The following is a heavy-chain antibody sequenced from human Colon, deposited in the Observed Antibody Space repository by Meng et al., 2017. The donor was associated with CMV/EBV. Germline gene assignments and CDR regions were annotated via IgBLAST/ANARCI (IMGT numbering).Heavy chain of an antibody. D-gene: IGHD7-27*01. CDR1: GDGVSSNSAA. CDR3: ARGTWGFLDS. Sequence: SETLSLTCAISGDGVSSNSAAWHWIRRSPSRGLEWLGRTYYRSKWYNDYAVSVKSRITINPDTSRNQFSLQLNSVTPEDTAVYHCARGTWGFLDSWGQGTLVTVSS. V-gene: IGHV6-1*01. CDR2: TYYRSKWYN. J-gene: IGHJ4*02.